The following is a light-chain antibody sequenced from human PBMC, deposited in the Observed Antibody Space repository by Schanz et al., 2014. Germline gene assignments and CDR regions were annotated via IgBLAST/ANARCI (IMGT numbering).Light chain of an antibody. CDR1: QTVSSSY. J-gene: IGKJ2*01. V-gene: IGKV3-20*01. Sequence: EVVLTQSPGTLSLSPGERATLSCRASQTVSSSYLAWYQQRPSQAPRLLIYAASSRATGIPDRFTGSGSGTDFTLTINPLEPEDFAVYYCQQYGDSPYTFGQGTKLEIK. CDR2: AAS. CDR3: QQYGDSPYT.